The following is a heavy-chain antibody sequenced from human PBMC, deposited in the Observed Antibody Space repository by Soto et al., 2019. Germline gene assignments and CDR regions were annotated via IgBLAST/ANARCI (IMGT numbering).Heavy chain of an antibody. CDR1: GDSFSNYY. D-gene: IGHD2-2*01. CDR3: ATGRSEVVPGAMDT. CDR2: IYPTGST. V-gene: IGHV4-4*07. Sequence: QVQLQESGPGLVKPSETLSLSCTVSGDSFSNYYCNWVRKSAGKGLEWIGRIYPTGSTTYNPSLKSRRTRSVDTSKNQFSRRLTSMTAADTAVYYCATGRSEVVPGAMDTWGQGTLVTVSS. J-gene: IGHJ5*02.